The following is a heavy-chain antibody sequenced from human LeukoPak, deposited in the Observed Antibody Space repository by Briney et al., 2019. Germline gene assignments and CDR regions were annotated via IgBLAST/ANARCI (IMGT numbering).Heavy chain of an antibody. D-gene: IGHD3-10*01. CDR1: GFTFSDYA. CDR2: IVGSGGAT. CDR3: ARAVTGSYYTGLGY. V-gene: IGHV3-23*01. J-gene: IGHJ4*02. Sequence: PGGSLRLSCAGSGFTFSDYAMTWVRQAPGKGLEWVSGIVGSGGATYYADSVKGRFTISRDNSKNTLYLQMNSLRAEDTAIYYCARAVTGSYYTGLGYWGQGTLVSLAS.